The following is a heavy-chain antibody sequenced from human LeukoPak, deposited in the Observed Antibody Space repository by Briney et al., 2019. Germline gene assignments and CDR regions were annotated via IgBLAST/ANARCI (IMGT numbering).Heavy chain of an antibody. CDR2: IYTSGST. V-gene: IGHV4-61*02. Sequence: SQTLSLTCTVSGGSISSGSYYWSWIRQPAGKGLEWIGRIYTSGSTNYNPSLKSRVTISVDTSKNQFSLKLSSVTAADTAVYYCARADSSGYGFDYWGQGTLVTVSS. CDR3: ARADSSGYGFDY. CDR1: GGSISSGSYY. J-gene: IGHJ4*02. D-gene: IGHD3-22*01.